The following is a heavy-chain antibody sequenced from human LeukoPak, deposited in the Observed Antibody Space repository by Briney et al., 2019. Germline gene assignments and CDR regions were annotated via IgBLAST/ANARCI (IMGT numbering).Heavy chain of an antibody. J-gene: IGHJ6*02. D-gene: IGHD3-10*01. CDR3: ARSYYYGSGSYDYYYGMDV. Sequence: GGSLRLSCAASGFTFRDYYMIWIRQAPGKGLEWVSYISSSGSTIYYADSVKGRFTISRDNAKNSLYLQMNSLRAEDTAVYYCARSYYYGSGSYDYYYGMDVWGQGTTVTVSS. CDR2: ISSSGSTI. CDR1: GFTFRDYY. V-gene: IGHV3-11*01.